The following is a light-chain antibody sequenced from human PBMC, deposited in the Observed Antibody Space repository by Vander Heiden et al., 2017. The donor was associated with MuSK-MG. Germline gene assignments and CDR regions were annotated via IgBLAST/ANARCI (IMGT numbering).Light chain of an antibody. V-gene: IGKV3-15*01. CDR2: GAS. CDR1: QSVTSN. Sequence: EIVMTQSPATLSVPPGERATLSCRASQSVTSNLAWYQQKPGQALRLLIYGASTRATGIPARFSGSGSGTEFTLTISSLQSEDFAVYFCQQFNKWPATFGQGTKVEFK. CDR3: QQFNKWPAT. J-gene: IGKJ1*01.